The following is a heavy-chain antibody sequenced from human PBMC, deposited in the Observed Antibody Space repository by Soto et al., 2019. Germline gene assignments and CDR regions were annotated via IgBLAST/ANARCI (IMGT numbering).Heavy chain of an antibody. CDR2: SYYSGTS. CDR3: ASRVEGLYSGNYRYYFDY. J-gene: IGHJ4*02. CDR1: GGTISTSGDY. D-gene: IGHD5-12*01. V-gene: IGHV4-39*01. Sequence: SETLCLTWTVSGGTISTSGDYWGWNRQPPGKGLEWIGTSYYSGTSYHNPSLKSRVTISVDTSKNQFSLTLTSVTAADTAVYYCASRVEGLYSGNYRYYFDYWGQGTLVTVSS.